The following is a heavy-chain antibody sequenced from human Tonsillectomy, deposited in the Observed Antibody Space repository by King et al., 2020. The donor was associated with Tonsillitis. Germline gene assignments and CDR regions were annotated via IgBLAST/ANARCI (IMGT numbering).Heavy chain of an antibody. V-gene: IGHV3-33*08. CDR2: IWSDGSNK. CDR3: ARDRGKYYMDV. CDR1: GVTFSTGVTFSSSG. Sequence: VQLVESGGGVVQPGRSLRLSCAAPGVTFSTGVTFSSSGMHWDRQAPGKGLGWVAFIWSDGSNKYYTDSVKGRFTISRDNSKNTLYLQMNSLRGEDTAVYYCARDRGKYYMDVWGKGTTVTVSS. D-gene: IGHD1-26*01. J-gene: IGHJ6*03.